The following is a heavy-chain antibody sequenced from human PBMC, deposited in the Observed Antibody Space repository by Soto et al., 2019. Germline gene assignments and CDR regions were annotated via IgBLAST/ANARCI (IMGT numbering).Heavy chain of an antibody. V-gene: IGHV4-31*03. CDR3: ARDRDYGGNSDYFDY. Sequence: PSETLSLTCSVSGGTINSGGYYWSWIRQHPGKGLEWIGYIYYSGSTYYNPSLKSRVTISVDTSKNQFSLKLSSVTAADTAVYYCARDRDYGGNSDYFDYWGQGTLVTVSS. J-gene: IGHJ4*02. CDR1: GGTINSGGYY. CDR2: IYYSGST. D-gene: IGHD4-17*01.